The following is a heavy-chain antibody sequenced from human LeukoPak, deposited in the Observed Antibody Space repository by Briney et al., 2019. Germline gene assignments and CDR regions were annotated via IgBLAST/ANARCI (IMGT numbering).Heavy chain of an antibody. V-gene: IGHV5-51*01. CDR3: ARFVGACSGGSCYSDS. J-gene: IGHJ4*02. D-gene: IGHD2-15*01. CDR1: GYSFTSYW. Sequence: GESLKISCKGSGYSFTSYWIGWVRQMPGKGLEWMGIIYPGDSDTRYSPSFQGQVTISADKSISTAYLQWNSLKASDTATYYCARFVGACSGGSCYSDSWGQGTLVTVSS. CDR2: IYPGDSDT.